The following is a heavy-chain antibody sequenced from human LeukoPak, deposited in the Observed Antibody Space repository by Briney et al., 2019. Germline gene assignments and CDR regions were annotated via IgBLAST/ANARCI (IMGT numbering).Heavy chain of an antibody. CDR2: ISSSSSYI. J-gene: IGHJ3*02. D-gene: IGHD3-9*01. CDR1: GFTFSSYS. Sequence: PGGSLRLSCAASGFTFSSYSMNWVRQAPGKGLEWVSSISSSSSYIYYADSVKGRFTISRDNAKNSLYLQMNSLRAEDTAVYYCARAIVLRYFEWGAFDIWGQGTMVTVSS. V-gene: IGHV3-21*01. CDR3: ARAIVLRYFEWGAFDI.